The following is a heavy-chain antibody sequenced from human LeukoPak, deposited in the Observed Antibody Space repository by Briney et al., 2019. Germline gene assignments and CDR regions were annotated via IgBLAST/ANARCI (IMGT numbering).Heavy chain of an antibody. CDR2: VYPGDSQT. Sequence: GESLKSSCKASGYSLTDYWIVWVRQMPGKCLEWMGIVYPGDSQTEYSPSFQGQVTISVDKSISTAYLQWNSLQASDTAMYYCARRGYKYGGDYGMDVWGQGTTVTVSS. J-gene: IGHJ6*02. CDR1: GYSLTDYW. CDR3: ARRGYKYGGDYGMDV. D-gene: IGHD5-18*01. V-gene: IGHV5-51*01.